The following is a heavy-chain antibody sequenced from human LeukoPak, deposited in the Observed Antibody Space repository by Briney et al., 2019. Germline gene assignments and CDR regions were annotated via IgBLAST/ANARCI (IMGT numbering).Heavy chain of an antibody. J-gene: IGHJ4*02. Sequence: GRSLRLSCAASEFTFSTYGMHWVRQAPGKGLEGVAVISYDGSYKFYADSVKGRFTISRDNSKSTLYLQMNSPRAEDTAVYYCAKDRYSGLNTIDYWGQGTLVTVSS. CDR2: ISYDGSYK. CDR3: AKDRYSGLNTIDY. CDR1: EFTFSTYG. V-gene: IGHV3-30*18. D-gene: IGHD6-13*01.